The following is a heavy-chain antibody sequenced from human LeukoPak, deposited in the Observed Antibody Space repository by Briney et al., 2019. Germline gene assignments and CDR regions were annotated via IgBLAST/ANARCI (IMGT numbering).Heavy chain of an antibody. CDR2: ISSSGSTI. V-gene: IGHV3-48*03. CDR1: GFTFSSYE. D-gene: IGHD3-9*01. CDR3: ARATPYYDILTGYSRWAFDY. J-gene: IGHJ4*02. Sequence: GGSLRLSCAASGFTFSSYEMNWVRQAPGKGLEWVSYISSSGSTIYYADSVKGRFTISRDNAKNSLYLQMNSLRAEDTAVYYCARATPYYDILTGYSRWAFDYWGQGTLVTVSS.